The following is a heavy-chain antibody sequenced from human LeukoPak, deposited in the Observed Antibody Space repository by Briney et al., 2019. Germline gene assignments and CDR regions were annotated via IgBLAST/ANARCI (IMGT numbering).Heavy chain of an antibody. V-gene: IGHV4-34*01. J-gene: IGHJ6*02. CDR3: ARSYYYGSGSYGMDV. CDR2: INHSGGT. Sequence: SETLSLTCAVYGGSFSGYSWNWIRQPPVKGLEWIGEINHSGGTNYNPSLKSRVTISVDTSKKQFSLKLSSVTAADTAVYYCARSYYYGSGSYGMDVWGQGTTVTVSS. D-gene: IGHD3-10*01. CDR1: GGSFSGYS.